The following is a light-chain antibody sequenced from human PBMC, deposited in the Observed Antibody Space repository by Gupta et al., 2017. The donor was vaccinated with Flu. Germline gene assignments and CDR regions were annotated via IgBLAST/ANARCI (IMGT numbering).Light chain of an antibody. CDR1: SSNIGAGYD. Sequence: SVLTQPPSVSGAPGQRVTISCTGGSSNIGAGYDVHWYQQFPGTAPKLLIYVNTNRPSGVPDRFSGSKSGASASLAITGLHVEDEADYYCQSYDTTLSAVVFGGGTKLTVL. V-gene: IGLV1-40*01. CDR3: QSYDTTLSAVV. J-gene: IGLJ2*01. CDR2: VNT.